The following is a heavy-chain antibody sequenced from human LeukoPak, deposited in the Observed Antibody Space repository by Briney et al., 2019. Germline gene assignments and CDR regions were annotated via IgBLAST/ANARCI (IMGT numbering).Heavy chain of an antibody. Sequence: SETLSLTCTVSGYSISSGYYWGWIRQPPGKGLEWIGSIYHSGSTQYNPSLKSRVTISVDTSKNQFSLKLSSVTAADTAVYYYARCSGSSCYHWIDPWGQGTLVTVYS. CDR1: GYSISSGYY. J-gene: IGHJ5*02. CDR3: ARCSGSSCYHWIDP. D-gene: IGHD2-15*01. CDR2: IYHSGST. V-gene: IGHV4-38-2*02.